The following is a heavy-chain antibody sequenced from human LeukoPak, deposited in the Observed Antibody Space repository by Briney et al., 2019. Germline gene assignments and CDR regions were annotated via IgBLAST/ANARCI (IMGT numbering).Heavy chain of an antibody. D-gene: IGHD2-15*01. V-gene: IGHV1-18*01. Sequence: ASVKVSCKASGYTFTSYGISWVRQAPGQGLEWMGWISAYNGNTNYAQKLQGRVTMTTDTSTSTAYMELRSLRSDDTAVYYCARAYCSGGSCYSPYYYYYYMDVWGKGTTVTISS. J-gene: IGHJ6*03. CDR2: ISAYNGNT. CDR3: ARAYCSGGSCYSPYYYYYYMDV. CDR1: GYTFTSYG.